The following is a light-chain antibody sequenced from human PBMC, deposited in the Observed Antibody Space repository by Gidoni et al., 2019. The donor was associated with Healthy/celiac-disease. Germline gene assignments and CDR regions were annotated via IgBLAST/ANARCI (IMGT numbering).Light chain of an antibody. CDR2: VAS. CDR1: QDISNY. Sequence: DIQMNQSPSSLSASVGDRVTIPCQASQDISNYLNVYQHKPGKSPKLLIYVASHLETGVPSSFSGSGSVTDFTCTISSLQPEDIATYYCQQYDNLPLTFGGGTKVEIK. V-gene: IGKV1-33*01. CDR3: QQYDNLPLT. J-gene: IGKJ4*01.